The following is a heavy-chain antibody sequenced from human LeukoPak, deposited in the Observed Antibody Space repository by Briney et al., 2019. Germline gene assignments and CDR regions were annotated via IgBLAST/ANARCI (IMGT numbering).Heavy chain of an antibody. D-gene: IGHD3-10*01. CDR3: ARKLLWFGDHAFDI. CDR1: GFTVSSNY. CDR2: IYSGGST. V-gene: IGHV3-66*01. Sequence: GGSLRLSCAASGFTVSSNYMSWVRQAPGKGLEWVSVIYSGGSTYYADSVKGRITISRDNSKNTLYLQMNSLRAEDTAVYYCARKLLWFGDHAFDIWGQGTMVTVSS. J-gene: IGHJ3*02.